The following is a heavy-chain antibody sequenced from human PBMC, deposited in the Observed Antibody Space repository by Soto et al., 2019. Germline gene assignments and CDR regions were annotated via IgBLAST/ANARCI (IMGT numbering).Heavy chain of an antibody. Sequence: QITLKESGPTLVKPTQTLTLTCTFSGFSLSTSGVGVGWIRQPPGKALEWLALIYWDDDKRYSPSLKSRLTIPTDTFKNQVVLTMTNMDPVHTATYYCAHTWFGDKGFDYWGQGTLVTVSS. CDR2: IYWDDDK. J-gene: IGHJ4*02. CDR3: AHTWFGDKGFDY. CDR1: GFSLSTSGVG. D-gene: IGHD3-10*01. V-gene: IGHV2-5*02.